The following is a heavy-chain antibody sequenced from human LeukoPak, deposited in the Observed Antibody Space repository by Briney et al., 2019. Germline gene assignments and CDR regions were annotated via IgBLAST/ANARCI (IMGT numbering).Heavy chain of an antibody. CDR1: GFTVSSNY. CDR3: ARDQLEPYYYGSGSYAY. D-gene: IGHD3-10*01. J-gene: IGHJ4*02. Sequence: PGGSLRLSCAASGFTVSSNYMSWVRQAPGKGLEWVSVIYSGGSTYYADSVKGRFTISRDNAKNSLYLQKNSLRAEDTAVYYCARDQLEPYYYGSGSYAYWGQGTLVTVSS. CDR2: IYSGGST. V-gene: IGHV3-66*01.